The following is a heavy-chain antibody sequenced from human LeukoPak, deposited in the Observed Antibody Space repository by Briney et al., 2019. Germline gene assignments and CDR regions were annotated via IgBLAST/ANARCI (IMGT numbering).Heavy chain of an antibody. CDR2: ISGSGGST. D-gene: IGHD3-10*01. CDR1: GFTFSSYA. J-gene: IGHJ4*02. CDR3: AKRPRGNYLDPFDY. Sequence: GGSLRLSCAASGFTFSSYAMSWVRQAPGKGLEWVSGISGSGGSTYYADSVKGRFTISRDNSKNRLCLQMNSLRAEDTAVYYCAKRPRGNYLDPFDYWGQGTLVTVSS. V-gene: IGHV3-23*01.